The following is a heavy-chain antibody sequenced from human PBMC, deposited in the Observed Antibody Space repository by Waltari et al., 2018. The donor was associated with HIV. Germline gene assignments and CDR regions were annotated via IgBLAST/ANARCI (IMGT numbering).Heavy chain of an antibody. J-gene: IGHJ6*02. V-gene: IGHV1-18*01. Sequence: QVQLVQSGVEVKKPGDPVKVYCKASGYTFNHYGISWVRQAPGQGLEWMGWISTYDTNTNYAQKLQDRVTLTTDTSTGTAYMELASLRSDDTAVYYCARDRWFGESHYYYYYGMDVWGQGTTVTVSS. CDR1: GYTFNHYG. CDR2: ISTYDTNT. D-gene: IGHD3-10*01. CDR3: ARDRWFGESHYYYYYGMDV.